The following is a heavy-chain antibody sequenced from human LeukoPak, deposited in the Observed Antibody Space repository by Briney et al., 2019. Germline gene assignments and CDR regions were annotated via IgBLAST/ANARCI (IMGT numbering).Heavy chain of an antibody. CDR2: ISSGATTM. V-gene: IGHV3-48*03. Sequence: GGSLRLSCAASGFMFRSFEMYWVRQAPGKGLEWIAYISSGATTMYYADSVKGRFTISRDDAKSSLFLQMNSLRAEDTAVYYCALLAVASDFDYWGQGALVTVSS. D-gene: IGHD6-19*01. CDR1: GFMFRSFE. CDR3: ALLAVASDFDY. J-gene: IGHJ4*02.